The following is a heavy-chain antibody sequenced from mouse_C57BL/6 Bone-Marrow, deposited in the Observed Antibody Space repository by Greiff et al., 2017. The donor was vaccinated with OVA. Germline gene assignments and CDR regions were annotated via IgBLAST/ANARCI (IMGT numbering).Heavy chain of an antibody. D-gene: IGHD1-1*01. V-gene: IGHV1-69*01. Sequence: QVQLQQPGAELVMPGASVKLSCKASGYTFTSYWMHWVKQRPGQGLEWIGEIDPSDSYPNYNQKFKGESTLTVDKSSSTAYMQLSSLTSEDSAVYYCARKDGSSYDYAMDYWGQGTSVTVSS. CDR1: GYTFTSYW. J-gene: IGHJ4*01. CDR2: IDPSDSYP. CDR3: ARKDGSSYDYAMDY.